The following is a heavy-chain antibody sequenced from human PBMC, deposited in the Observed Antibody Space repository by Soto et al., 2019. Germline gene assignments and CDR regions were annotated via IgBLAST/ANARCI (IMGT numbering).Heavy chain of an antibody. Sequence: GGSLRLSCAASGFTFSSYAMHWVRQAPGKGLEWVAVISYDGSNKYYADSVKGRFTISRDNSKTTLYLQMNSLRAEDTAVYYCARDLGEYWQQLALFDYWGQGTLVTVSS. V-gene: IGHV3-30-3*01. CDR2: ISYDGSNK. CDR3: ARDLGEYWQQLALFDY. D-gene: IGHD6-13*01. J-gene: IGHJ4*02. CDR1: GFTFSSYA.